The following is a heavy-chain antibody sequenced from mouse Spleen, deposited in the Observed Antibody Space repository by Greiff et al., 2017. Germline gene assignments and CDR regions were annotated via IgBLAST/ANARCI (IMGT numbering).Heavy chain of an antibody. J-gene: IGHJ4*01. CDR1: GYTFTSYW. CDR3: TRSDYGTMDY. Sequence: VQLQQPGAELVRPGASVKLSCKASGYTFTSYWINWVKQRPGQGLEWIGNIYPSDSYTNYNQKFKDKATLTVDKSSSTAYMQLSSPTSEDSAVYYCTRSDYGTMDYWGQGTSVTVSS. D-gene: IGHD1-1*01. CDR2: IYPSDSYT. V-gene: IGHV1-69*02.